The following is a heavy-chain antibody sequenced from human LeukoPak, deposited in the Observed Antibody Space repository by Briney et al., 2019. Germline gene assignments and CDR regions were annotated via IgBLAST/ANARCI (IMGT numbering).Heavy chain of an antibody. Sequence: GGSLRLSCAASEFPFRNYAMSWARQAPGKGLEWVSAITDSGGDTYHADSVKGRFTISRDNSKNTLFLQMYSLRVEDTAVYYCAKGSSSSRPYYFDYWGQGTLVTVSS. CDR1: EFPFRNYA. D-gene: IGHD6-6*01. V-gene: IGHV3-23*01. CDR2: ITDSGGDT. J-gene: IGHJ4*02. CDR3: AKGSSSSRPYYFDY.